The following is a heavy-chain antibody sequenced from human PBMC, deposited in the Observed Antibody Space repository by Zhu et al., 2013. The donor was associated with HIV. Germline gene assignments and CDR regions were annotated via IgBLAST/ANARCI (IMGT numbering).Heavy chain of an antibody. V-gene: IGHV3-64*02. CDR3: ARGSEIWFGELWI. D-gene: IGHD3-10*01. Sequence: EVQLVESGEALVQPGGSVRLSCAASGFTFSRYAMHWVRQAPGKGLEYVSAISSNGDSTYYGDSVKGRFTVSRDNSKNTLYLQMGSLTVEDTAVYYCARGSEIWFGELWIWGQGTLVTVSS. CDR1: GFTFSRYA. J-gene: IGHJ4*02. CDR2: ISSNGDST.